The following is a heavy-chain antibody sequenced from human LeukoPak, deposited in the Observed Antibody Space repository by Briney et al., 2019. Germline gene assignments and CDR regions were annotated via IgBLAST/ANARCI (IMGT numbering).Heavy chain of an antibody. D-gene: IGHD3-10*01. Sequence: GASVKVSCKASGYTFTSYGISWVRQAPGQGLEWMGWISAYNGNTNYAQKLQGRVTMTTDTSTSTAYMELRSLRSDDTAVYYCAKAAGLTYYYGSGSYPFDYWGQGTLVTVSS. J-gene: IGHJ4*02. CDR3: AKAAGLTYYYGSGSYPFDY. CDR1: GYTFTSYG. CDR2: ISAYNGNT. V-gene: IGHV1-18*01.